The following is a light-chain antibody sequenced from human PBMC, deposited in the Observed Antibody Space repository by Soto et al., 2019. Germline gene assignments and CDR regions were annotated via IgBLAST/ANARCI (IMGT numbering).Light chain of an antibody. CDR2: RDD. V-gene: IGLV1-44*01. CDR1: SSNIGGKT. J-gene: IGLJ2*01. CDR3: ASWDETLTVV. Sequence: QSVLTQPPSVSGTPGQRVTLSCSGSSSNIGGKTVTWYQQLPGQAPKVVILRDDQRPSGVPDRFSGSKSGTSASLAISPVQWEDEGYDFCASWDETLTVVFGGGTKLTVL.